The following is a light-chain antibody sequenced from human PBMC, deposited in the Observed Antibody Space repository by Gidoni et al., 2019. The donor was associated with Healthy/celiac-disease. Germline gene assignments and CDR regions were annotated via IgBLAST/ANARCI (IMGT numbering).Light chain of an antibody. CDR3: QQRSNWPPYT. CDR2: DAS. CDR1: QSVSSY. J-gene: IGKJ2*01. Sequence: EIVLTQSPATLSLSPGVRATLSCRASQSVSSYLAWYQQKPGQAPRLLIYDASNRATGIPARFSGSGSGTDFTLTISSREPEDFAVYYCQQRSNWPPYTFGQGTKLEIK. V-gene: IGKV3-11*01.